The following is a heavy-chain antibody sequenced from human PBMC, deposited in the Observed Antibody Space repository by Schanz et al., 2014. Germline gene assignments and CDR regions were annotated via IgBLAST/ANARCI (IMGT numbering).Heavy chain of an antibody. CDR1: GFTLNNAW. CDR2: ISGSGAST. CDR3: ARSRSGFYFDY. J-gene: IGHJ4*02. V-gene: IGHV3-23*04. Sequence: EVQLVESGGGLVKPGGSLRLSCATSGFTLNNAWMNWVRQAPGKGLQWVSGISGSGASTYYADSVKGRFTISRDNSNKTVDLQMNSLRAEDTAVYYCARSRSGFYFDYWGQGTLVTVSS. D-gene: IGHD1-26*01.